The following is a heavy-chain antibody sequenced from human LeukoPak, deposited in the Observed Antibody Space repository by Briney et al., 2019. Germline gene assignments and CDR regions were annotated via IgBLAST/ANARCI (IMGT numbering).Heavy chain of an antibody. CDR3: ARRAVTMVRGEVVWFDP. J-gene: IGHJ5*02. D-gene: IGHD3-10*01. CDR2: INPDSGGT. Sequence: ASVKVSCKASGYTFNDYYMHWVRQAPGQGLEWMGRINPDSGGTDYAQKFQGRVTMTRDTSISTAYMELSRLRSDDTAVYYCARRAVTMVRGEVVWFDPWGQGTLVTVSS. CDR1: GYTFNDYY. V-gene: IGHV1-2*02.